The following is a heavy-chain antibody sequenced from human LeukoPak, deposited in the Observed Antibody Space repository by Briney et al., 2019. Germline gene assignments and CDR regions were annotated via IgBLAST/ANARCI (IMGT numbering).Heavy chain of an antibody. CDR1: GYTFTDYY. CDR3: ARTDSAAGIFDY. J-gene: IGHJ4*02. D-gene: IGHD6-13*01. Sequence: ASVKVSCKASGYTFTDYYMHWVRQAPGQGLEWMGWLNPNSGDTNYAQKFQGRVSMTRDTSITTAHMELSRLRSDDTAVYYCARTDSAAGIFDYWGQGTLVTVSS. V-gene: IGHV1-2*02. CDR2: LNPNSGDT.